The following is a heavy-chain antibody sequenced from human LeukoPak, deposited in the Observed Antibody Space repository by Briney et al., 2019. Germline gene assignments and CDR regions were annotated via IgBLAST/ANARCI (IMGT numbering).Heavy chain of an antibody. Sequence: PSETLSLTCAVYGGSFSGYYWSWIRQPPGKGLEWIGEINHSGSTNYNPSLKSRVTISVDTSKNQFSLKLSSVTAADTAVYYCARDFGFNYYDSSGSMDAFDIWGQGTMVTVSS. V-gene: IGHV4-34*01. J-gene: IGHJ3*02. CDR1: GGSFSGYY. CDR2: INHSGST. D-gene: IGHD3-22*01. CDR3: ARDFGFNYYDSSGSMDAFDI.